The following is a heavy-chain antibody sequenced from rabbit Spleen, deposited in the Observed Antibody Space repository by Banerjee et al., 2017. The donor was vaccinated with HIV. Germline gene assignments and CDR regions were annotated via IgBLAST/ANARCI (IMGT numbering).Heavy chain of an antibody. CDR3: ARDLVAVIGWNFNL. V-gene: IGHV1S45*01. CDR2: IYADSSGST. CDR1: GFSFSSSYW. J-gene: IGHJ4*01. Sequence: QEQLMESGGGLVQPGASLTLTCTASGFSFSSSYWICWVRQAPGKGLEWIACIYADSSGSTYYASWAKGRFTISKTSSTTVTLQMTSLTAADTATYFCARDLVAVIGWNFNLWGPGTLVTVS. D-gene: IGHD1-1*01.